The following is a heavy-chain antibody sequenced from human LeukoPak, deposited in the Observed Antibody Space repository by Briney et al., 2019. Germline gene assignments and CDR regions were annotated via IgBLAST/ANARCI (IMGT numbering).Heavy chain of an antibody. D-gene: IGHD5-12*01. CDR3: ARGPSGYHNT. CDR1: GFIFSSYW. Sequence: TGGSLRLSCAGSGFIFSSYWMAWVRQAPGKGLEWVANINEDGSDKNFVDSVKGRFTISRDNAKNSLYLQMNSLRAEDTAVYYCARGPSGYHNTGGQGTLVTVSS. V-gene: IGHV3-7*01. J-gene: IGHJ4*02. CDR2: INEDGSDK.